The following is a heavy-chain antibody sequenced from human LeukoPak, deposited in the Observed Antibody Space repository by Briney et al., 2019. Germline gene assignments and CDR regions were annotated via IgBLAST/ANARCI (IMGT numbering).Heavy chain of an antibody. V-gene: IGHV3-30*02. Sequence: GGSLRLSCAASGFTFSSYGMHWVRQAPGKGLEWVAVIRYDGSNKYYADSVKGRFTISRDNSKNTLYLQMNSLRAEDTAVYYCAKDRVPGSGSYWSRRYFDYWGQGTLVTVSS. CDR3: AKDRVPGSGSYWSRRYFDY. D-gene: IGHD3-10*01. J-gene: IGHJ4*02. CDR2: IRYDGSNK. CDR1: GFTFSSYG.